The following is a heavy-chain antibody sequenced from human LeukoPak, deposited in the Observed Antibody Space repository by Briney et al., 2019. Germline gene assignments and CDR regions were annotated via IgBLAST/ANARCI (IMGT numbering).Heavy chain of an antibody. CDR1: GFTFSSYE. V-gene: IGHV3-48*03. Sequence: PGGSLRLSCAASGFTFSSYEMNWVRQAPGKGLEWVSYISSSGSTIYYADSVEGRFTISRDNAKNSLYLQMNSLRAEDTAVYYCARDAVGARVDAFDIWGQGTMVTVSS. D-gene: IGHD1-26*01. CDR3: ARDAVGARVDAFDI. J-gene: IGHJ3*02. CDR2: ISSSGSTI.